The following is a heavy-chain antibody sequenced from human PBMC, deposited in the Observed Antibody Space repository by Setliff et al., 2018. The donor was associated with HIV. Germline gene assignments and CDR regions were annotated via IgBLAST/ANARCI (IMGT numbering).Heavy chain of an antibody. V-gene: IGHV3-49*04. CDR3: SARYSYGPQFDY. J-gene: IGHJ4*02. Sequence: GGSLRLSCTASGFTFGDYAMGWVRQAPGKGLEWVSMIRSIGHYGTIEYAASVKGRFTISRDDSKSIAYLQMNSLKTEDTAMYYCSARYSYGPQFDYWGQGTLVTVSS. CDR1: GFTFGDYA. D-gene: IGHD5-18*01. CDR2: IRSIGHYGTI.